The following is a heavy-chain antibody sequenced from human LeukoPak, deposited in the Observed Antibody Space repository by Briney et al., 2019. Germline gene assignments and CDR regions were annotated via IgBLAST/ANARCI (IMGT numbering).Heavy chain of an antibody. D-gene: IGHD2-15*01. Sequence: SETLSLTCTVSGGSISSGGYYWSWIRQHPGKGLEWIGYIYYSGSTYYNPSLKSRVTISVDTSKNQFSLKLSSVTAADTAVYYCASLRYCSGGSCYWDYYYGMDVWGQGTTVTVSS. V-gene: IGHV4-31*03. CDR1: GGSISSGGYY. CDR3: ASLRYCSGGSCYWDYYYGMDV. CDR2: IYYSGST. J-gene: IGHJ6*02.